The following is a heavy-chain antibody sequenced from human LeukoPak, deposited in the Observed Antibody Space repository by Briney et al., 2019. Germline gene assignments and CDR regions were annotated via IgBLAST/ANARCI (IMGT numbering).Heavy chain of an antibody. J-gene: IGHJ4*02. Sequence: GGSLRLSCAASGFTLSSYGMHWVRHAPGKGLEWVAVIWHAGSNGYYEDSVKGRFTISRDNSKNTLYLQMSSLRAEDTAVYYCARDGCGGDCYIDYWGQGTLVTVSS. CDR2: IWHAGSNG. V-gene: IGHV3-33*01. D-gene: IGHD2-21*02. CDR1: GFTLSSYG. CDR3: ARDGCGGDCYIDY.